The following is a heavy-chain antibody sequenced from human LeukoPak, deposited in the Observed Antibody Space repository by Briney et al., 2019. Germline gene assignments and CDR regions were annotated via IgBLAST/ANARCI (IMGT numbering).Heavy chain of an antibody. CDR2: INPNSGGT. CDR1: GYTFTGYY. CDR3: ARDVYIVGATDY. J-gene: IGHJ4*02. D-gene: IGHD1-26*01. V-gene: IGHV1-2*02. Sequence: ASVKVSCKASGYTFTGYYMHWVRQAPGQGLEWMGWINPNSGGTNYAQKFQGRVTMTRDTSISTAYMELSRLRSDDTAVYYCARDVYIVGATDYWGQGTLVTVSS.